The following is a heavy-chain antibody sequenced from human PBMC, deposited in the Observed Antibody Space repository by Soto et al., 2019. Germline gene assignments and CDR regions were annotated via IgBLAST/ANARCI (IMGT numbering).Heavy chain of an antibody. CDR2: MNPDTVNT. J-gene: IGHJ4*02. Sequence: QVQLVQSGAEVEKPGASVKVSCKASGSTFTTYDFNWVRQAPGHGLEWMGWMNPDTVNTGYVQKFQGRFTMTRYTSISTAFMALSGLTAEDTDVYYCARALGYSSTSRLDVWGQGTLITVSS. CDR3: ARALGYSSTSRLDV. V-gene: IGHV1-8*01. D-gene: IGHD2-2*01. CDR1: GSTFTTYD.